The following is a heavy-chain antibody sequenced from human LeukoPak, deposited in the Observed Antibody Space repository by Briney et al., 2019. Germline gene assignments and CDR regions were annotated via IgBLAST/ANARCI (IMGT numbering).Heavy chain of an antibody. D-gene: IGHD2-2*02. CDR1: GFTFTSYS. CDR2: ISGSGGST. Sequence: PGGSLRLSCAASGFTFTSYSMSWVRQAPGKGLEWVSAISGSGGSTYYADSVKGRFTISRDNSKNTLYLQMNSLRAEDTAVYYCAKGRKISSTSCYTPFDYWGQGTLVTVSS. V-gene: IGHV3-23*01. CDR3: AKGRKISSTSCYTPFDY. J-gene: IGHJ4*02.